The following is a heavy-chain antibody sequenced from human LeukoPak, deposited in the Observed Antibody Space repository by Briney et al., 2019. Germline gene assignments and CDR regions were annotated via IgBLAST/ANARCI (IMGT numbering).Heavy chain of an antibody. CDR1: GFTFSSYG. D-gene: IGHD5-24*01. V-gene: IGHV3-30*02. Sequence: GGSLRLSCAASGFTFSSYGMHWVRQAPGKGLEWVAFIRYDGSNKYYADSVKGRFTISRDNSKNTLYLQMNSLRAEDTAVYYCAKDPGMATINPVYYFDYWGQGTLVTVSS. CDR2: IRYDGSNK. J-gene: IGHJ4*02. CDR3: AKDPGMATINPVYYFDY.